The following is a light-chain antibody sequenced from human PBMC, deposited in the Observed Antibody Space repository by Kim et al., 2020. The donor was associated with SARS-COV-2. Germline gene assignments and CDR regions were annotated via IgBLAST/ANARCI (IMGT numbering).Light chain of an antibody. J-gene: IGLJ2*01. V-gene: IGLV3-19*01. CDR3: NSRGSNDNVL. Sequence: SSELTQDPAVSVALGQTVRITCQGDSLRSYYATWYHQKPGQAPIVVIYGKNNRPSGIPDRFSGSSSGDTASLTITVTQAGDEADYYCNSRGSNDNVLFGGGTQLTVL. CDR1: SLRSYY. CDR2: GKN.